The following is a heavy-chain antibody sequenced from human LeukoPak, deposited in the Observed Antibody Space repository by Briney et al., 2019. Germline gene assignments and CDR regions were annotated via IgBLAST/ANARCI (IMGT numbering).Heavy chain of an antibody. Sequence: PSETLSLTCTVSGGSISSSSYYWGWIRQPPGQGLEWIGSIYYSGSTYYNPSLKSRVTISVDTSKNQFSLKLSSVTAADTAVYYCARRPGGDYGDLYYFDYWGQGTLVTVSS. D-gene: IGHD4-17*01. V-gene: IGHV4-39*01. CDR2: IYYSGST. CDR3: ARRPGGDYGDLYYFDY. J-gene: IGHJ4*02. CDR1: GGSISSSSYY.